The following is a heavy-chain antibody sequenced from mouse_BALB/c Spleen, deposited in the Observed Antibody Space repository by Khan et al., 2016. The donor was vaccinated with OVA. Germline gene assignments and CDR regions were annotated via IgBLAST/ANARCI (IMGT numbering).Heavy chain of an antibody. CDR2: ISPGSGDT. Sequence: VQLQESGAELARPGASVKLSCKASGYTFTDYYINWVKQRTGQGLEWIGEISPGSGDTYYNEKFKGKATLTADKSSTTAYMQLSSLTSEASAVYFDARRNYFGYTFAYWGQGTLVTVSA. V-gene: IGHV1-77*01. CDR1: GYTFTDYY. D-gene: IGHD1-2*01. J-gene: IGHJ3*01. CDR3: ARRNYFGYTFAY.